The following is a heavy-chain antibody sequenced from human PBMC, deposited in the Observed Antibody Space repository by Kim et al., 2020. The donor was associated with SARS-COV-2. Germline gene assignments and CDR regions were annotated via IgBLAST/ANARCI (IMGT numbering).Heavy chain of an antibody. Sequence: ASVKVSCKASGYTFTSYAMNWVRQAPGQGLEWMGWINTNTGNPTYAQGFPGRFVFSLDTSVSTAYLQISSLKAEDTAVYYCARGSDYYGSGGYYFYWGGAFDFWGQGTLVTVSS. CDR3: ARGSDYYGSGGYYFYWGGAFDF. V-gene: IGHV7-4-1*02. D-gene: IGHD3-10*01. CDR2: INTNTGNP. J-gene: IGHJ4*02. CDR1: GYTFTSYA.